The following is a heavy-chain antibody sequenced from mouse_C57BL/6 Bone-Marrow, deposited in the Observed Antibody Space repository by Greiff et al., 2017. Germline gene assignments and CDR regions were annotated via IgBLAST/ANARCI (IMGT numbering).Heavy chain of an antibody. J-gene: IGHJ2*01. CDR2: FYPGSGSI. CDR1: GYIFTEYT. V-gene: IGHV1-62-2*01. D-gene: IGHD2-4*01. Sequence: QVQLKESGAELVKPGASVKLSCKASGYIFTEYTIHWVKQRSGQGLEWIGWFYPGSGSIKYNERFKDKATLTADKSSNTVYMELSRLTSEDSAVYFCARHERYYDYEGYFDYWGQGTTLIVSS. CDR3: ARHERYYDYEGYFDY.